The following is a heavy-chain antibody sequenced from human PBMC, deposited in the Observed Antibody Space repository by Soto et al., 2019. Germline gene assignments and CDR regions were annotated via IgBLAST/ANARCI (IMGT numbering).Heavy chain of an antibody. CDR2: IHYSRST. J-gene: IGHJ5*02. Sequence: SETLSLTCTVSGGSTSSYYWSWIRQPPGRGLEWIGYIHYSRSTNYNPSLKSRVTISVDTSKNQFSLKLSSVTAADTPVYYCARSYVVGNWFGPWGQGTMVTVSS. CDR3: ARSYVVGNWFGP. V-gene: IGHV4-59*01. D-gene: IGHD5-18*01. CDR1: GGSTSSYY.